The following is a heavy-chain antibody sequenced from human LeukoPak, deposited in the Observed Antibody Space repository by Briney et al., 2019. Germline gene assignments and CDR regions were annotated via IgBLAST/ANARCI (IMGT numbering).Heavy chain of an antibody. CDR2: ISYDGSNK. D-gene: IGHD3-16*01. CDR3: ARDRSRMRYGTFCY. J-gene: IGHJ4*02. V-gene: IGHV3-30*04. CDR1: GFTFSSYA. Sequence: PGRSLRLSCAASGFTFSSYAMHWVRQAPGKGLEWVAVISYDGSNKYYADSVKGRFTISRDNSKNTLYLQMNSLRAEDTAVYYCARDRSRMRYGTFCYWGQGTLVTVSS.